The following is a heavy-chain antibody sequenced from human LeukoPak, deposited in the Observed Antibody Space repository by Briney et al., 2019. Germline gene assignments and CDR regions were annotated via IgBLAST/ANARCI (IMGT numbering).Heavy chain of an antibody. V-gene: IGHV4-59*12. CDR2: IYYLGST. Sequence: SETLSLTCTVSGGSMNSYYWSWVRQPPGKGLEWIAYIYYLGSTSYSPSLRGRGSISVDTSKNQFSLKLSSVTAADTAVYYCARDGVWWSRSFDYWGQGTLVTVSS. CDR1: GGSMNSYY. J-gene: IGHJ4*02. D-gene: IGHD1-26*01. CDR3: ARDGVWWSRSFDY.